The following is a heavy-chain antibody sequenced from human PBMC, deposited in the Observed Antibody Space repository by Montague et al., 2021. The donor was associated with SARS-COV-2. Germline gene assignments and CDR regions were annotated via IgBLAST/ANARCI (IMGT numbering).Heavy chain of an antibody. CDR3: ARLRNYGDHSLDNWFHP. CDR2: IYNSGTT. V-gene: IGHV4-39*01. CDR1: GDSTSCPNCY. J-gene: IGHJ5*02. Sequence: SETLSLTCTVSGDSTSCPNCYWGWIRQAPGKGLDWIGTIYNSGTTYYNPSLKSRLTISIDTSKNQFSLKLTSVTAADTAVYYCARLRNYGDHSLDNWFHPWGQGTLVTVSS. D-gene: IGHD4-17*01.